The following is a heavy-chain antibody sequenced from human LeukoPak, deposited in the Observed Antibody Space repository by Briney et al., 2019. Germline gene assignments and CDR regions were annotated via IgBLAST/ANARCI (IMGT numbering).Heavy chain of an antibody. J-gene: IGHJ4*02. V-gene: IGHV4-59*04. CDR2: IYYSGST. CDR3: ARRGDY. D-gene: IGHD3-10*01. Sequence: SETLSLTCTVSGGSISSYYWSWIRQPPGKGLEWIGYIYYSGSTYYNPSLKSRVTISIDTSKNQFSLKLTSVTAADTAVYYCARRGDYWGQGTLVTVSS. CDR1: GGSISSYY.